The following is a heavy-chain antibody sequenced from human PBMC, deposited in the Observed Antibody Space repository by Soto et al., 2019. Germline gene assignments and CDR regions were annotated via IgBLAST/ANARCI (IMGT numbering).Heavy chain of an antibody. Sequence: QVQLQQWGAGLVKASGTLSLTCGVSGGSFSGYYWNWIRQPPGRRLEWIGEITQSGTTNYNPSFQSRAALSVDTSKAEFSLRLTSLTAADTAVYYCVRGRAHPSEFDSWGQGILVTVSS. CDR2: ITQSGTT. CDR1: GGSFSGYY. CDR3: VRGRAHPSEFDS. V-gene: IGHV4-34*02. J-gene: IGHJ4*02. D-gene: IGHD1-26*01.